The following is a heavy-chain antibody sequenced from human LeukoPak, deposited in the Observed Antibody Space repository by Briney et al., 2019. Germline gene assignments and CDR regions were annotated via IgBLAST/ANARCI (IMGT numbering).Heavy chain of an antibody. CDR3: AGVVLRFLEDY. CDR1: GGSFSGYY. V-gene: IGHV4-34*01. Sequence: SETLSLTCAVYGGSFSGYYWSWIRQPPGKGLEWIGEINHSGSTNYNPSLKSRVTISVDTSKNQFSLKLSSVTAADTAVYYCAGVVLRFLEDYWDQGTLVTVSS. D-gene: IGHD3-3*01. CDR2: INHSGST. J-gene: IGHJ4*02.